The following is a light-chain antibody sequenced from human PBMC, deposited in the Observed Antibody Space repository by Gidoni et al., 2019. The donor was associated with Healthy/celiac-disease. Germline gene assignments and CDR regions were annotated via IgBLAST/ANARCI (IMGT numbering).Light chain of an antibody. CDR3: AAWDDSLNGWV. Sequence: QSVLTQPPSASGTPGHRFTISCSGSSSNIGSNTVNWYQQLPGTAPKLLIYSNNQRPSGVPDRFSGSKSGTSASLAISGLQSEDEADYYCAAWDDSLNGWVFGGGTKLTVL. J-gene: IGLJ3*02. V-gene: IGLV1-44*01. CDR1: SSNIGSNT. CDR2: SNN.